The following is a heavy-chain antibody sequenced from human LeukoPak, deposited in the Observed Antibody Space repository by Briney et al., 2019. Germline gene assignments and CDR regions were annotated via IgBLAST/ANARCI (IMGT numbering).Heavy chain of an antibody. CDR3: ARDGGYSSSWLNWFDP. J-gene: IGHJ5*02. CDR2: IYTSGST. Sequence: SETLSLTCSVSGGSFDSKYWSWIRQPPGKGLEWIGRIYTSGSTNYNPSLKSRVTMSVDTSKHQFSLKLSSVTAADTAVYYCARDGGYSSSWLNWFDPWGQGTLVTVSS. CDR1: GGSFDSKY. V-gene: IGHV4-4*07. D-gene: IGHD6-13*01.